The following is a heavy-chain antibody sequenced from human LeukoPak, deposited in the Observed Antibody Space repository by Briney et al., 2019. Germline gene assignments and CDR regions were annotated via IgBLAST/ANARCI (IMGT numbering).Heavy chain of an antibody. D-gene: IGHD2-21*02. Sequence: GGSLRLSLIASGFRFDAFTIGWVRQAPGKGLEWVSGIDGGAVKTYFADSVKGRFTISRDNSKNTVHLQMNSLRAEDTGVYYCVKERPHLKVTPGDWGQGTLVIVSS. CDR2: IDGGAVKT. CDR3: VKERPHLKVTPGD. CDR1: GFRFDAFT. J-gene: IGHJ4*02. V-gene: IGHV3-23*01.